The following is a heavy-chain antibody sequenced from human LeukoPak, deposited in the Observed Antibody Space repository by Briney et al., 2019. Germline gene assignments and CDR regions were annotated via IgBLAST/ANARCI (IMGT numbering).Heavy chain of an antibody. J-gene: IGHJ5*02. D-gene: IGHD6-19*01. Sequence: GGSLRLSCAASGFTFSSYGMHWVRQAPGKGLEWVANIKQDGSQQFYVDSVRGRFTISRDNAKNSLFLQINTLRAEDSAIYYCARFRTSAWYVGDLWGQGTLVTVSS. CDR1: GFTFSSYG. CDR3: ARFRTSAWYVGDL. V-gene: IGHV3-7*01. CDR2: IKQDGSQQ.